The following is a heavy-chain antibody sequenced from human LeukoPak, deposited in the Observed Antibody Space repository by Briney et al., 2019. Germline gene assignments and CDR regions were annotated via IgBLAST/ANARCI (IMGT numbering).Heavy chain of an antibody. CDR3: ARDRVRYCSGGSCYWFDP. V-gene: IGHV4-4*07. CDR2: IYTSGST. CDR1: GGSISSYY. J-gene: IGHJ5*02. D-gene: IGHD2-15*01. Sequence: SETLSLTCTVSGGSISSYYWSWIRQPAGKGLEWIGRIYTSGSTTYNPSLKSRVTISVDTSKNQSSLKLSSVTAADTAVYYCARDRVRYCSGGSCYWFDPWGQGTLVTVSS.